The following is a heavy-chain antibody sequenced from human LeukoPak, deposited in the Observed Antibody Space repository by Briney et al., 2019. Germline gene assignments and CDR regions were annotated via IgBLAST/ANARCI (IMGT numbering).Heavy chain of an antibody. CDR3: ARVSSGTYFYYYYMDV. CDR2: ISSSSSTI. D-gene: IGHD1-26*01. CDR1: GFTFSSYS. Sequence: GGSLRLSCAASGFTFSSYSMNWVRQAPGKGLEWVSYISSSSSTIYYADSVKGRFTISRDNAKNSLYLQMNSLRAEDAAVYYCARVSSGTYFYYYYMDVWGKGTTVTVSS. J-gene: IGHJ6*03. V-gene: IGHV3-48*01.